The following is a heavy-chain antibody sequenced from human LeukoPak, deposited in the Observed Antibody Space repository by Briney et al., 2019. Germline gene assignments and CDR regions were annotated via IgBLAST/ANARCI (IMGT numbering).Heavy chain of an antibody. CDR1: GFTFSSYW. J-gene: IGHJ3*02. Sequence: QTGGSLRLSCAASGFTFSSYWMSWVRQAPGKGLEWVANIKQDGSEKYYVDSVKGRFTISRDNAKNSLYLQMNSLRAEDTAVYYCARGGRQRWELEADIWGQGTMVTVSS. CDR3: ARGGRQRWELEADI. CDR2: IKQDGSEK. D-gene: IGHD1-26*01. V-gene: IGHV3-7*01.